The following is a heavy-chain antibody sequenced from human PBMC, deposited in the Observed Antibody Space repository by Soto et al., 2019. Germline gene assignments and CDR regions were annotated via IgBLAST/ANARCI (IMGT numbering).Heavy chain of an antibody. J-gene: IGHJ5*02. CDR1: GGSISEKY. CDR2: IFANGHT. V-gene: IGHV4-4*07. D-gene: IGHD6-13*01. Sequence: QLQLQESGPGLVKASETLSLTCIVSGGSISEKYWNWVRQPPGKGLEWIGLIFANGHTDYIPSLKSRVTMSVDASKNQFSLWLTSMTAADTAVYYCVASLAASGLNWLDPWGRGTLVTVSS. CDR3: VASLAASGLNWLDP.